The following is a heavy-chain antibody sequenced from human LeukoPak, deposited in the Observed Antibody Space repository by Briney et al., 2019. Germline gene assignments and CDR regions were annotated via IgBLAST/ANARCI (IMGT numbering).Heavy chain of an antibody. D-gene: IGHD3-10*01. Sequence: PGGSLRLSCAASGFTFNTYVIHWVRQAPGKGLEWVAVIWYDGSDKYCADSVKGRFTISRDNSKNTMYLQMNSLRVEDTAVYYCATDSGDSALNYWGQGTLVTVSS. CDR2: IWYDGSDK. V-gene: IGHV3-33*01. CDR3: ATDSGDSALNY. CDR1: GFTFNTYV. J-gene: IGHJ4*02.